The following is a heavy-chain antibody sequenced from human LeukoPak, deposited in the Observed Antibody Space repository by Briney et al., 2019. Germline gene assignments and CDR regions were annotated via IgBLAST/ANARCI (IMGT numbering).Heavy chain of an antibody. CDR1: GGSFSGYY. V-gene: IGHV4-59*01. Sequence: SETLSLTCAVYGGSFSGYYWSWIRQPPGKGLEWIGYIYYSGSTNYNPSLKSRVTISVDTSKNQFSLKLSSVTAADTAVYYCARENSSGQRDYWGQGTLVTVSS. J-gene: IGHJ4*02. CDR2: IYYSGST. D-gene: IGHD6-19*01. CDR3: ARENSSGQRDY.